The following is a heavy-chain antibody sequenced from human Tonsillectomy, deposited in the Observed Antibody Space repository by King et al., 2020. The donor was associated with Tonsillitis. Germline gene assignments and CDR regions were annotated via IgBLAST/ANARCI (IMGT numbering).Heavy chain of an antibody. J-gene: IGHJ4*02. Sequence: VQLVESGGGLVKPGGSLRLSCAASGFTFSNAWMSWVRQAPGKGLEWVGRIKSNPDGGTTDYAAPVKGRCTISRDDSKSTVYLHMNSLRTEDTAVYYCATDFFTTEFDYWGQGTLVTVSS. D-gene: IGHD3-3*01. CDR1: GFTFSNAW. CDR2: IKSNPDGGTT. V-gene: IGHV3-15*01. CDR3: ATDFFTTEFDY.